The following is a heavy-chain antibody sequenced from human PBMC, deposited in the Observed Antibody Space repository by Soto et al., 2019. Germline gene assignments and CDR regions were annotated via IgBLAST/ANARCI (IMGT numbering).Heavy chain of an antibody. V-gene: IGHV1-18*01. D-gene: IGHD6-6*01. Sequence: ASVKVSCKASGYTFTSFGISWVRQAPGRGLEWMGWISAYNGDTNYAQKLQGRVTMTTDTSTSTAYMELRSLRSDDTAVYYCARNSYSSSSVRQGYCYYGIDVWGQGTTVTVSS. J-gene: IGHJ6*02. CDR1: GYTFTSFG. CDR3: ARNSYSSSSVRQGYCYYGIDV. CDR2: ISAYNGDT.